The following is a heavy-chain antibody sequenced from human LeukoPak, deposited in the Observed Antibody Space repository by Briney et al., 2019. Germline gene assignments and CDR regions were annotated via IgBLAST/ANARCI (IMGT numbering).Heavy chain of an antibody. CDR1: GFTVSSNS. CDR2: IYGDNT. J-gene: IGHJ4*02. CDR3: ARDQGTMVRGDDYFDY. V-gene: IGHV3-53*01. Sequence: GGSLRLSCTVSGFTVSSNSMSWVRQAPGKGLEWGSFIYGDNTHYSDSVKGRFAISRDNAKNSLYLQMNSLRAEDTAVYYCARDQGTMVRGDDYFDYWGQGTLVTVSS. D-gene: IGHD3-10*01.